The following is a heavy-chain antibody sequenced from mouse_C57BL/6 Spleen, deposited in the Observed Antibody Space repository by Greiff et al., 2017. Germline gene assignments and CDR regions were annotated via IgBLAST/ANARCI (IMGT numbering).Heavy chain of an antibody. J-gene: IGHJ1*03. CDR1: GYTFTSYW. Sequence: QVQLQQPGAELVRPGTSVKLSCKASGYTFTSYWMHWVKQRPGQGLEWIGVLDPSDSYTNYNQKFKGKATLTVATSSSTAYMQLSSLTSEDSAVYYCANNYYGSSRYFDVGGTGTTVTVSS. CDR3: ANNYYGSSRYFDV. V-gene: IGHV1-59*01. CDR2: LDPSDSYT. D-gene: IGHD1-1*01.